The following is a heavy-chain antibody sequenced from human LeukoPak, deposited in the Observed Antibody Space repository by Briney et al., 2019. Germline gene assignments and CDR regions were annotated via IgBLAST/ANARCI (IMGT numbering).Heavy chain of an antibody. V-gene: IGHV7-4-1*02. CDR1: GYTFTSYA. D-gene: IGHD1-1*01. CDR3: ARDDAVQLERRKYNWFDP. J-gene: IGHJ5*02. CDR2: INTNTGNP. Sequence: ASVKVSCKASGYTFTSYAMNWVRQAPGQGLEWMGWINTNTGNPTYAQGFTGRFVFSLGTSVSTAYLQISSLRAEDTAVYYCARDDAVQLERRKYNWFDPWGQGTLVTVSS.